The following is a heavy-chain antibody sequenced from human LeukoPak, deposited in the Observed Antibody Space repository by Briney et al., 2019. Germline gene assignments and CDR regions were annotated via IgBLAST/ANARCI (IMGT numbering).Heavy chain of an antibody. Sequence: GGSLRLSCAASGFTFSTYVMNWVRQAPGKGLQWVSSISDSSTYIYYADSVKGRFTISRDNAKNSLYLQMNSLRAEDTAVYYCARSVVVPAAIFYYYYGLDVRGQGTTVTVSS. D-gene: IGHD2-2*02. CDR3: ARSVVVPAAIFYYYYGLDV. J-gene: IGHJ6*02. V-gene: IGHV3-21*01. CDR1: GFTFSTYV. CDR2: ISDSSTYI.